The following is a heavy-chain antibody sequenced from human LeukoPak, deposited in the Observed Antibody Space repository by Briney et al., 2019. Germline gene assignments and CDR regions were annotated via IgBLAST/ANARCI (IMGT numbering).Heavy chain of an antibody. V-gene: IGHV4-61*02. D-gene: IGHD6-13*01. Sequence: SETLSLTCTVSGGSISSGTYYWNWIRQSAGKGPEWIGRIYTSGSTNYNPSLKSRVTISVDTSKNQFSLKLSSVTAADTAVYYCARGRRYSSSWYEYYFDYWGQGTLVTVSS. CDR1: GGSISSGTYY. CDR3: ARGRRYSSSWYEYYFDY. CDR2: IYTSGST. J-gene: IGHJ4*02.